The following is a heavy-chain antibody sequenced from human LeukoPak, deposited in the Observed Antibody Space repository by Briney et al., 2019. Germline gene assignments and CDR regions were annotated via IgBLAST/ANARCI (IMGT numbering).Heavy chain of an antibody. D-gene: IGHD2-2*02. CDR3: ARDYIHRVVPAAIGDY. J-gene: IGHJ4*02. V-gene: IGHV1-18*01. CDR2: ISGKNGDT. CDR1: GYTFTTYG. Sequence: GASVKVSCKASGYTFTTYGISWVRQAPGQGSEWMGWISGKNGDTKYAQILQDRVTMTTDTSTNTAYMELRNLRSDDTAVYYCARDYIHRVVPAAIGDYWGQGTLVTVSS.